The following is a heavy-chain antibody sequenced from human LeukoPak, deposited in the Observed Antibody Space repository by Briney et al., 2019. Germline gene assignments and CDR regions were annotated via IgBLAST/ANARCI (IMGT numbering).Heavy chain of an antibody. CDR1: GYSFTSYW. Sequence: GESLKIYCKGSGYSFTSYWIGWVRQMPGKGLEWMGIIYPGDSDTRYSPSFQGQVTISADKSISTAYLQWSSLKASDTAMYYCARTNPYSSGWYGDFDYWGQGTLVTVSS. V-gene: IGHV5-51*01. J-gene: IGHJ4*02. CDR2: IYPGDSDT. CDR3: ARTNPYSSGWYGDFDY. D-gene: IGHD6-19*01.